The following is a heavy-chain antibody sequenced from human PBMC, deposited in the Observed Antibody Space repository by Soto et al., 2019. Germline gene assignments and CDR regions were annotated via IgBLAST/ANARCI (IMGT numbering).Heavy chain of an antibody. Sequence: SATLSLTCAVSGYSISSGYYWGWLRQPPGKGLEWIGSIYHGVITYYNPSLNSRVTLSIDMTNNHVSLILNSVTAADTAVYYSARVGPWVPYYYDSSPYTFENWFDPWGQGTLVTVSS. CDR3: ARVGPWVPYYYDSSPYTFENWFDP. J-gene: IGHJ5*02. CDR1: GYSISSGYY. V-gene: IGHV4-38-2*01. D-gene: IGHD3-22*01. CDR2: IYHGVIT.